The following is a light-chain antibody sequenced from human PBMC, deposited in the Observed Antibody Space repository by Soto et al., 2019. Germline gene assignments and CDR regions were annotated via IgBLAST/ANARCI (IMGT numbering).Light chain of an antibody. Sequence: EIVLTQSPGTLSLSPCERGTLHCRASQSVKSSYLAWYQHKPGQAPRLLIYGASTRATGIPARFSGSGSGTEFTLTISSLQSEDFAVYSCQQYNNWPLNFGGGTKVDIK. CDR3: QQYNNWPLN. CDR2: GAS. CDR1: QSVKSSY. V-gene: IGKV3-15*01. J-gene: IGKJ4*01.